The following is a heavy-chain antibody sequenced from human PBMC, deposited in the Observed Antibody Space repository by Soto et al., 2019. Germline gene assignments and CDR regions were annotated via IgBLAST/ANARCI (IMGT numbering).Heavy chain of an antibody. D-gene: IGHD6-13*01. V-gene: IGHV4-4*02. J-gene: IGHJ5*02. Sequence: QVQLQESGPGLVKPSGTLSLTCAVSSGSISSSNWWSWVRQPPGKGLEWIGEIYHSGSTNYNPSLKSRVTISVDKSKNQCSLKLSSVTAADTAVYYCARDKGRQQLVRYNWFDPWGQGTLVTVSS. CDR1: SGSISSSNW. CDR3: ARDKGRQQLVRYNWFDP. CDR2: IYHSGST.